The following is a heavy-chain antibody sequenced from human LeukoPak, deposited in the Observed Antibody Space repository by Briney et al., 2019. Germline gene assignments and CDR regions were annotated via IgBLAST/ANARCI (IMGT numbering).Heavy chain of an antibody. CDR2: IYYNGKT. D-gene: IGHD6-6*01. CDR1: GGSISSDDYY. CDR3: ARHTAKSYSSSSDWFDP. V-gene: IGHV4-39*01. J-gene: IGHJ5*02. Sequence: SETLSLTCTVSGGSISSDDYYWAWIRQPPGKGLEWIGAIYYNGKTYYNPSLKSRVTMSVDTSKNQFSLNLSSVTAADTAVYYCARHTAKSYSSSSDWFDPWGQGTLVTVSS.